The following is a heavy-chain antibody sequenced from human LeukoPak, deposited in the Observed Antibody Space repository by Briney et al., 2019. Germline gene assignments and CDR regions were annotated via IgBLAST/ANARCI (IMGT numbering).Heavy chain of an antibody. V-gene: IGHV3-48*01. CDR3: AKGNIAELPAAPYY. CDR2: ISTSSGTI. CDR1: GFTFSRNS. J-gene: IGHJ4*02. Sequence: GGSLRLSCVGSGFTFSRNSMNWVRQAPGKGLEWVSHISTSSGTIYYADSVKGRFTISRDNAKNSLYLQMNSLRAEDTALYYCAKGNIAELPAAPYYWGQGTLVTVSS. D-gene: IGHD2-2*01.